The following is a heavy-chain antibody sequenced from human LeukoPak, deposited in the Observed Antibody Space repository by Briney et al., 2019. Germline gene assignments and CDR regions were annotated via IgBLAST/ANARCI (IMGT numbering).Heavy chain of an antibody. V-gene: IGHV1-18*01. J-gene: IGHJ4*02. D-gene: IGHD5-18*01. Sequence: ASVKVSCKASGYTFTSYGISWVRQAPRQGLEWMGWISAYNGNTNYAQKLQGRVTMTTDTSTSTAYMELRSLRSDDTAVYYCARPGYNYGYSYFDYWGQGTLVTVSS. CDR2: ISAYNGNT. CDR1: GYTFTSYG. CDR3: ARPGYNYGYSYFDY.